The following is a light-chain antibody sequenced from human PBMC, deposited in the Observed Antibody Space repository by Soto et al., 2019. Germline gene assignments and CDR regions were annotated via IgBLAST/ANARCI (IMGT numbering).Light chain of an antibody. CDR1: QSGSDTS. V-gene: IGKV3-20*01. CDR3: QLYGRLLWT. J-gene: IGKJ1*01. CDR2: ATS. Sequence: LTQSPGTLSLSPGDTATLSCRASQSGSDTSVAWYQQKPGQAPRLLIYATSNRATGIPDRFSGSASGTDFTVTISRREGEDFAVYYCQLYGRLLWTFGEGTRVDI.